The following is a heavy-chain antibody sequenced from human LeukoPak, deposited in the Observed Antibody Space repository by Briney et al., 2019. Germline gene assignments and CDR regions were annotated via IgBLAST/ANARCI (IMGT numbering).Heavy chain of an antibody. V-gene: IGHV4-34*01. D-gene: IGHD4/OR15-4a*01. J-gene: IGHJ2*01. CDR1: GYSLSSGYY. CDR2: INHSGTT. CDR3: ARGKANYWYFDL. Sequence: SETLSLTCAVSGYSLSSGYYWSWIRQPPGKGLEGIGEINHSGTTNDNPSLKSRVTISVDTSKIQCSLKLSSVTASDTGVYYCARGKANYWYFDLWGRGTLVTVSS.